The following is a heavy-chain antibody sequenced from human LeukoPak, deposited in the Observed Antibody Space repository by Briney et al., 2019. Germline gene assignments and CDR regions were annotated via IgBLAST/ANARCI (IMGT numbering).Heavy chain of an antibody. CDR2: ISGSGGST. CDR3: AKDLSSGSLELFDY. Sequence: GGSLRLSCAASGFTFSSYAMSWVRQAPGKGLEWVSAISGSGGSTYYADSVKGRFTISRDNSKNTLYLQMNCLRAEDTAVYYCAKDLSSGSLELFDYWGQGTLVTVSS. CDR1: GFTFSSYA. V-gene: IGHV3-23*01. J-gene: IGHJ4*02. D-gene: IGHD1-26*01.